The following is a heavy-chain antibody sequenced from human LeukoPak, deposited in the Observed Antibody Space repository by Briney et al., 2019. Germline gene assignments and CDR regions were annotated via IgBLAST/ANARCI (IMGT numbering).Heavy chain of an antibody. V-gene: IGHV4-39*07. D-gene: IGHD3-10*01. CDR1: GGSISNDNYY. Sequence: SETLSLTCTVSGGSISNDNYYWGWIRQPPGKGLEWLGSIYYSGSTYYNPSLKSRVTTSIDTSKNQFSLKLGSVTAADTAIYYCARDFVIRGVRWDYFDYWGQGTLVTVSS. CDR2: IYYSGST. CDR3: ARDFVIRGVRWDYFDY. J-gene: IGHJ4*02.